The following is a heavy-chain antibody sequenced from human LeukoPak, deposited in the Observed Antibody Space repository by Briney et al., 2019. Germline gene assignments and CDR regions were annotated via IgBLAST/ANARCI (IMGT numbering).Heavy chain of an antibody. V-gene: IGHV3-20*04. J-gene: IGHJ4*02. CDR1: GFTFDDYG. Sequence: GGSLRLSCAASGFTFDDYGMSWVRQAPGKGLEWVSGINWNGGSTGYADSVKGRFTISRDNAKNSLYLQMNSLRAEDTALYYCARDRGILTGYYSPFDYWGQGTLVTVSS. CDR3: ARDRGILTGYYSPFDY. D-gene: IGHD3-9*01. CDR2: INWNGGST.